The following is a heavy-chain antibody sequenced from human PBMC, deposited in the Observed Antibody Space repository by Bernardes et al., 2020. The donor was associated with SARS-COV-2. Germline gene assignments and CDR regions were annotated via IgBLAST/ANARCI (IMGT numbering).Heavy chain of an antibody. Sequence: SETLSLTCAVYGGSFSGYYWSWIRQPPGKGLEWIGEINHSGSTNYNPSLKSRVTISVDTSKNQFSLKLSSVTAADTAVYYCARGFRGSSGWSIYYYYMDVWGKGTAVTVSS. D-gene: IGHD6-19*01. CDR3: ARGFRGSSGWSIYYYYMDV. V-gene: IGHV4-34*01. CDR2: INHSGST. J-gene: IGHJ6*03. CDR1: GGSFSGYY.